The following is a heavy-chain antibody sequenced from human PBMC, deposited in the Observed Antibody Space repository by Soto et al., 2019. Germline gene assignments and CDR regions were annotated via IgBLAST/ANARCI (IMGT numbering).Heavy chain of an antibody. CDR2: IYYSGST. Sequence: QVQLQESGPGLVKPSETLSLTCTVSGGSVSSGSYYWSWIRQPPGKGLEWIGYIYYSGSTNYNPSLQSLVNISVDTSKTQFSLNLSSVTAADTAVYYCARLYCSSTSCYTYNLWFDPWGQGTLVTVSS. CDR1: GGSVSSGSYY. V-gene: IGHV4-61*01. CDR3: ARLYCSSTSCYTYNLWFDP. J-gene: IGHJ5*02. D-gene: IGHD2-2*02.